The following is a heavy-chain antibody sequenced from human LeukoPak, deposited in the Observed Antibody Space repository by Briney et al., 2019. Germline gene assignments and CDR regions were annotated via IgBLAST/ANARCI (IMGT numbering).Heavy chain of an antibody. CDR3: AKMAGCSGGSCYSTVIDY. CDR2: ISGSGGST. Sequence: PGGSLRLSCAASGFTFSSYAMSWDRQAPGKGLEWVSAISGSGGSTYYADSVKGRFSISRDNSKNTLYLQMNSLRAEDTAVYYCAKMAGCSGGSCYSTVIDYWGQGTLVTVSS. J-gene: IGHJ4*02. CDR1: GFTFSSYA. V-gene: IGHV3-23*01. D-gene: IGHD2-15*01.